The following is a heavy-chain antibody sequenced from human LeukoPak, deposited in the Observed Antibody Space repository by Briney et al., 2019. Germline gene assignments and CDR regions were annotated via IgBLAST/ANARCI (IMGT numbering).Heavy chain of an antibody. Sequence: GRSLRLSCAASGFTFSSYAMHWARQAPGKGLEWVAVISDDGTRKYYADSVKGRFTISRDNSKNTLFLQMNTLRPEDTAVCYCAREGGNYAFDIWGQGTMVTVSS. CDR3: AREGGNYAFDI. V-gene: IGHV3-30*04. CDR1: GFTFSSYA. J-gene: IGHJ3*02. CDR2: ISDDGTRK. D-gene: IGHD4-11*01.